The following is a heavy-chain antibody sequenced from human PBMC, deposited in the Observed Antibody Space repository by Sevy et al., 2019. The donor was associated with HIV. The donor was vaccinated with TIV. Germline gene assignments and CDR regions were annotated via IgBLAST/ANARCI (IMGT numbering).Heavy chain of an antibody. V-gene: IGHV3-7*01. CDR2: IKQDGSEK. CDR1: GFTFRSHW. Sequence: GGSLRLSCTASGFTFRSHWMHWVRQAPGKGLEWVAMIKQDGSEKYYVDSVKGRFTISRDNAKNSLYLQMNSLRGDDTAVYSCAREGPTGAGVTSAFDIWGEGTMVTVSS. CDR3: AREGPTGAGVTSAFDI. J-gene: IGHJ3*02. D-gene: IGHD4-4*01.